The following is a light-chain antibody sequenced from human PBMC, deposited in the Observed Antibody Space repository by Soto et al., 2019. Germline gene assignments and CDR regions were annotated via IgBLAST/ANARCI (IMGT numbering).Light chain of an antibody. Sequence: VVLTQSPGTLSLSPGERATLSCRASQSSNYLAWYQQKPGQAPRLLIFHASTRATGIPDRFSGSGSGTDFTLTVSRLEPEDSAVYYCHQYGSSPFTFGPGTKVDIK. CDR3: HQYGSSPFT. J-gene: IGKJ3*01. CDR2: HAS. CDR1: QSSNY. V-gene: IGKV3-20*01.